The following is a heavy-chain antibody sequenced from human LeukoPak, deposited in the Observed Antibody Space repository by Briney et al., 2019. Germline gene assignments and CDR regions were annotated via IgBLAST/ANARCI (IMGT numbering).Heavy chain of an antibody. J-gene: IGHJ6*02. CDR1: GGSISSSSYY. V-gene: IGHV4-39*07. Sequence: SETLSLTCTVSGGSISSSSYYWGWIRQPPGKGLEWIGSIYYSGSTYYNPSLKSRVTISVDTSKNQFSLKLSSVTAADTAVYYCARDPIAAAALPPNGMDVWGQGTTVTVSS. D-gene: IGHD6-13*01. CDR2: IYYSGST. CDR3: ARDPIAAAALPPNGMDV.